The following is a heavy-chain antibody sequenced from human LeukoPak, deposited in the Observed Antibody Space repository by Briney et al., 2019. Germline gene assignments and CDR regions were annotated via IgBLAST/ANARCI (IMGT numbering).Heavy chain of an antibody. V-gene: IGHV3-33*01. CDR2: IWYDGSKA. J-gene: IGHJ3*01. Sequence: PGGSLRLSCAAAGFTFSHYGMHWVRLAPGKGLEWVSAIWYDGSKAYSADSVKGRFTISRDNSKNTLNLQMNSLTGEDTAVYYCARENWDHCSGHTCYGVLDLWGQGTMVTVSA. D-gene: IGHD2-15*01. CDR1: GFTFSHYG. CDR3: ARENWDHCSGHTCYGVLDL.